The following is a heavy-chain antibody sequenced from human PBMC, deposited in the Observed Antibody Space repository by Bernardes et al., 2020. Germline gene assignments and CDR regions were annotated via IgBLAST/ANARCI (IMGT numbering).Heavy chain of an antibody. J-gene: IGHJ6*03. Sequence: GVLRLSCAASGFTFSSYWMSWVRQAPGKGLEWVANIIEDGSEKHYVDSVKGRFTNFRDNAKNSLYLQMNSLRAEDTAVYYCARVMKYDFWSGYYDYYYMDVWGKGTTVTVSS. CDR3: ARVMKYDFWSGYYDYYYMDV. CDR2: IIEDGSEK. CDR1: GFTFSSYW. D-gene: IGHD3-3*01. V-gene: IGHV3-7*01.